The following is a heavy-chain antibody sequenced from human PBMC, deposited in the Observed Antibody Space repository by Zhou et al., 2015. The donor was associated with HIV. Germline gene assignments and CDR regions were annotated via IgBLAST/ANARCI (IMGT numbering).Heavy chain of an antibody. J-gene: IGHJ6*02. Sequence: QVQLVQSGAEVKKPGSSVKVSCKASGGTFSSYAISWVRQAPGQGLEWMGGIIPIFGTANYAQKFQGRVTITADESTSTAYMELSSLRSEDTAVYYCARAENDGLVRGPMSLYYYGMDVWGQGTTVTVSS. D-gene: IGHD3-10*01. V-gene: IGHV1-69*01. CDR1: GGTFSSYA. CDR2: IIPIFGTA. CDR3: ARAENDGLVRGPMSLYYYGMDV.